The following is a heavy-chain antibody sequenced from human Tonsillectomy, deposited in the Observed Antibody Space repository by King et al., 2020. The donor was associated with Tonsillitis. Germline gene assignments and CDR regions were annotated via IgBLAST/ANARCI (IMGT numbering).Heavy chain of an antibody. V-gene: IGHV1-46*03. CDR1: GYTFTSDY. D-gene: IGHD3-10*01. Sequence: QLVQSGAEVKKPGASVKVSCKASGYTFTSDYMHWVRQAPGQGLEWMGIINPNGGSTSYAQKFQGRITMTRDTSTSTVYMELSSLRSEDTAVYYCAKEGGSLRWLGELEGWGQGTLVTVSS. CDR3: AKEGGSLRWLGELEG. J-gene: IGHJ4*02. CDR2: INPNGGST.